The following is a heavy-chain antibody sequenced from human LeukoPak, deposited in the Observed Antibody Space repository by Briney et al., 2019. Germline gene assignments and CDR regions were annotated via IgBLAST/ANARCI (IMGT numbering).Heavy chain of an antibody. Sequence: GGSLRLSCAASGFTFSSYGMSWVRQAPGKGLEWVSSISGSGGNVYYAGSVRGRFAISRDNSKNTVYLQMNSLRAEDTATYYCARDIRNYYDSGAYGWFDPWGQGTLVTVSS. CDR2: ISGSGGNV. V-gene: IGHV3-23*01. J-gene: IGHJ5*02. D-gene: IGHD3-10*01. CDR3: ARDIRNYYDSGAYGWFDP. CDR1: GFTFSSYG.